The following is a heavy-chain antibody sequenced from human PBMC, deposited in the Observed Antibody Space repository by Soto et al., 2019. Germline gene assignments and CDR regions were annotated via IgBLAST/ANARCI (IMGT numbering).Heavy chain of an antibody. CDR1: GGTFSSYA. Sequence: QVQLVQSGAEVKKPGSSVKVSCKASGGTFSSYAISWVLQAPGQGLEWMGGIIPIFGTANYAQKFQGRVTITADESTSTAYMELSSLRSEDTAVYYCARAGRGAVAGTGYYYYYGMDVWGQGTTVTVSS. CDR3: ARAGRGAVAGTGYYYYYGMDV. J-gene: IGHJ6*02. D-gene: IGHD6-19*01. V-gene: IGHV1-69*12. CDR2: IIPIFGTA.